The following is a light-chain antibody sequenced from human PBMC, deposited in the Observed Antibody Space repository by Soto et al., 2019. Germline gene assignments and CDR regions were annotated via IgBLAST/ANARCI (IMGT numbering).Light chain of an antibody. V-gene: IGKV3-20*01. CDR1: QSVSCSY. CDR2: ETF. CDR3: QQYGSSPA. Sequence: EIALTQSPGTLSLSPGERATLSCRASQSVSCSYLAWYQQKPGQAPRLLIYETFSRATGIPDRFSGSGSGTDFTLTISRLEPEDFAVYYCQQYGSSPAFGQGTRLEIK. J-gene: IGKJ5*01.